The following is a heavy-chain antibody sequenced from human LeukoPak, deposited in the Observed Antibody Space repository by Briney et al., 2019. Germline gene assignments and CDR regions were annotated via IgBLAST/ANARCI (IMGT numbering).Heavy chain of an antibody. CDR1: GGSISSGDYY. CDR3: ARGLQRRGFLEWTKRYNWFDP. D-gene: IGHD3-3*01. J-gene: IGHJ5*02. Sequence: SETLSLTCTVSGGSISSGDYYWSWIRQPPGKGLEWIGYIYYSGSTYYNPSLKSRVTISVDTSKNQFSLKLSSVTAADTAVYYCARGLQRRGFLEWTKRYNWFDPWGRGTLVTVSS. V-gene: IGHV4-30-4*01. CDR2: IYYSGST.